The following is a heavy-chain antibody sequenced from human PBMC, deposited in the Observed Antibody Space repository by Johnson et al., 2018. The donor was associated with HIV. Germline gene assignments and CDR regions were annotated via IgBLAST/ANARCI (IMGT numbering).Heavy chain of an antibody. CDR3: TTRVTVVIISSDAFDI. CDR2: IKQDGSEK. V-gene: IGHV3-7*05. J-gene: IGHJ3*02. D-gene: IGHD3-3*01. Sequence: VQLVESGGGLVQPGGSLRLSCAASGFTFSSYWMGWVRQAPGKGLEWVANIKQDGSEKYYVDSLKGRLHISRDNAKNSLYLQMNSLKTEDTAVYYCTTRVTVVIISSDAFDIWGQGTMVTVSS. CDR1: GFTFSSYW.